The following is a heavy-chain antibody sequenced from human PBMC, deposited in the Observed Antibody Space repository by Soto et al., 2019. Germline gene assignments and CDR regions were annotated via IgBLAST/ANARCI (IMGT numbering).Heavy chain of an antibody. CDR2: IIPIFGTA. J-gene: IGHJ6*02. Sequence: EAAVKVSCKASGGTFSSYAISWVRQAPGQGXEWMGGIIPIFGTANYAQKFQGRVTITADESTSTAYMELSSLRSEDTAVYYCARVRGVITPRGYYYYGMDVWGQGTTVTVSS. CDR3: ARVRGVITPRGYYYYGMDV. D-gene: IGHD3-10*01. V-gene: IGHV1-69*13. CDR1: GGTFSSYA.